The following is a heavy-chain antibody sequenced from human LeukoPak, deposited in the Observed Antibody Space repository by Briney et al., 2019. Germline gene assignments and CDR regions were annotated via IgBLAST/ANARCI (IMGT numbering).Heavy chain of an antibody. Sequence: GGSLRLSCAASGFTFSSSAMNWARQAPGKGLEWVSSINNVASHIYYAGSVRGRFTISRDNAKNLLYLQMDSLRAEDTTVYYCARDPTHYLRYGYFDYWGQGTLVTVSS. CDR2: INNVASHI. V-gene: IGHV3-21*01. CDR3: ARDPTHYLRYGYFDY. D-gene: IGHD3-9*01. J-gene: IGHJ4*02. CDR1: GFTFSSSA.